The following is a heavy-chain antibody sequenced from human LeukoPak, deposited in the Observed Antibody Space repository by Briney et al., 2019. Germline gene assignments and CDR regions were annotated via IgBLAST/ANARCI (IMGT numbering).Heavy chain of an antibody. CDR2: INWNGGST. J-gene: IGHJ4*02. CDR1: GFTFSSYA. D-gene: IGHD3-10*01. V-gene: IGHV3-20*04. Sequence: GGSLRLSCAASGFTFSSYAMSWVRQAPGKGLEWVSGINWNGGSTGYADSVKGRFTISRDNAKNSLYLQMNSLRAEDTALYYCARVPTYYYGSGSYYADYWGQGTLVTVSS. CDR3: ARVPTYYYGSGSYYADY.